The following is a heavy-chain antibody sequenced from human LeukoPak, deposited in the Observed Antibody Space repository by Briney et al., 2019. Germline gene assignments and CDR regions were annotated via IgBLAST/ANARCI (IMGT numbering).Heavy chain of an antibody. D-gene: IGHD6-13*01. Sequence: SETLSLTCTVSGGSISSGDYYWSWIRQPPGKGLEWIGYIYHSGSTYYNPSLKSRVTISVDRSKNQFSLKLSSVTAADTAVYYCARKFRVLRSQQHAFDIWGQGTMVTVSS. CDR3: ARKFRVLRSQQHAFDI. CDR2: IYHSGST. V-gene: IGHV4-30-4*01. J-gene: IGHJ3*02. CDR1: GGSISSGDYY.